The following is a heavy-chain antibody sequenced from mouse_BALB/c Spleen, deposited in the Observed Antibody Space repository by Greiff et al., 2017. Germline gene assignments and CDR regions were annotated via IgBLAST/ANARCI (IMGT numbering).Heavy chain of an antibody. D-gene: IGHD2-10*01. J-gene: IGHJ4*01. CDR2: IYPSDSYT. CDR3: TSLPLYYAMDY. CDR1: GYTFTSYW. Sequence: QVQLQQPGAELVRPGASVKLSCKASGYTFTSYWINWVKQRPGQGLEWIGNIYPSDSYTNYNQKFKDKATLTVDKSSSTAYMQLSSPTSEDSAVYYCTSLPLYYAMDYWGQGTSVTVSS. V-gene: IGHV1-69*02.